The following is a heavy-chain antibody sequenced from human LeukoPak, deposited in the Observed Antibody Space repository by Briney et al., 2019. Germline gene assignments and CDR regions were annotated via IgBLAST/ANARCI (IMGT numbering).Heavy chain of an antibody. V-gene: IGHV3-30*03. CDR3: ARVMGSSGWYGYYFDY. D-gene: IGHD6-19*01. CDR2: ISCDGSNK. J-gene: IGHJ4*02. Sequence: GRSLRLSCAASGFAFSTHGMHWVRQAPGKGLEWVAVISCDGSNKYYADSVKGRFTISRDNSKNTLYLQMNSLRAEDTAVYYCARVMGSSGWYGYYFDYWGQGTLVTVSS. CDR1: GFAFSTHG.